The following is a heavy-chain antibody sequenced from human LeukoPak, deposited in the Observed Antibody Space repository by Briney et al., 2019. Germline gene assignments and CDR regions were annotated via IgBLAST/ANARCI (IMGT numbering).Heavy chain of an antibody. V-gene: IGHV5-51*01. J-gene: IGHJ4*02. CDR1: GSIFTSYW. Sequence: GASLKISCKGSGSIFTSYWIGWVRHVPGKGLELMGIIYPGDSDTRYSPSFQGQVTISADKSLSTAYLQWSSLKASDTAMYYCATLVGYGSFFDYWGQGTLVTVSS. CDR3: ATLVGYGSFFDY. CDR2: IYPGDSDT. D-gene: IGHD3-10*01.